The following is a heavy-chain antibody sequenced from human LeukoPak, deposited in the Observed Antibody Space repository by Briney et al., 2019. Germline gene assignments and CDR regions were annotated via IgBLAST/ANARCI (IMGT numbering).Heavy chain of an antibody. V-gene: IGHV1-2*02. CDR3: ARDSSSGWYDSDY. CDR1: RYTFTGYY. CDR2: INPNSGGT. D-gene: IGHD6-19*01. Sequence: ASVKVSCKASRYTFTGYYMHWVRQAPGQGLEWMGWINPNSGGTNYAQKFQGRVTMTRDTSISTAYMELSRLRSDDTAVYYCARDSSSGWYDSDYWGQGTLVTVSS. J-gene: IGHJ4*02.